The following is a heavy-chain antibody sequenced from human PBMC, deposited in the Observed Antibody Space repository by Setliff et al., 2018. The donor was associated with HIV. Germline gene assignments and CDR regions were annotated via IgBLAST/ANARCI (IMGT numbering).Heavy chain of an antibody. J-gene: IGHJ5*02. D-gene: IGHD5-18*01. CDR1: GFTFDDYA. V-gene: IGHV3-9*01. CDR2: ISWNSGSI. CDR3: AKSPNRYSPLDWFDP. Sequence: GGSLRLSCAASGFTFDDYAMHWVRQAPGKGLEWVSGISWNSGSIGYADSVKGRFTTSRDNAKNSLYLQMNSLRSEDTALYYCAKSPNRYSPLDWFDPWGQGTLVTVSS.